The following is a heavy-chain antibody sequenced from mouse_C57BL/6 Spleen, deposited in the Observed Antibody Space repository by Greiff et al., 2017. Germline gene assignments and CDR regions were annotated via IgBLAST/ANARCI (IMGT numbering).Heavy chain of an antibody. Sequence: EVQLVESGPELVKPGASVKIPCKASGYTFTDYNMDWVKQSHGKSLEWIGDINPNNGGTIYNQKFKGKATLTVDKSSSTAYMELRSLTSEDTAVYYCARGDYYGYFDVWGTGTTVTVSS. CDR3: ARGDYYGYFDV. J-gene: IGHJ1*03. CDR2: INPNNGGT. D-gene: IGHD2-4*01. V-gene: IGHV1-18*01. CDR1: GYTFTDYN.